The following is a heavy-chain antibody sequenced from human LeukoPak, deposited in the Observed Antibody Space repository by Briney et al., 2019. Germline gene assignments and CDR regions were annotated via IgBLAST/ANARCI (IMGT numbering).Heavy chain of an antibody. Sequence: SETLSLTCTVSGDSISSSSYYWGWIRQPPGKGLEWIGSIYYSGSTYYNPSLKSRVTISVDTSKNQFSLKLSSVTAADTAVYYCARRYYDILTGSSWFDPWGQGTLVTVSS. CDR3: ARRYYDILTGSSWFDP. D-gene: IGHD3-9*01. V-gene: IGHV4-39*01. J-gene: IGHJ5*02. CDR2: IYYSGST. CDR1: GDSISSSSYY.